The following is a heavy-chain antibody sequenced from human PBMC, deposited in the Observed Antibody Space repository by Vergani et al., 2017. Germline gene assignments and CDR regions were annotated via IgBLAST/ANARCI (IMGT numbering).Heavy chain of an antibody. CDR1: GFTFSSYS. V-gene: IGHV3-21*01. J-gene: IGHJ6*03. CDR3: AREWNPGYSYGTYYYYYMDV. D-gene: IGHD5-18*01. Sequence: VQLVESGGGLVKPGGSLRLSCAASGFTFSSYSMNWVRQAPGKGLEWVSSISSSSSYIYYADSVKGRFTISRDNAKNSLYLQMNSLRAEDTAVYYCAREWNPGYSYGTYYYYYMDVWGKGTTVTVSS. CDR2: ISSSSSYI.